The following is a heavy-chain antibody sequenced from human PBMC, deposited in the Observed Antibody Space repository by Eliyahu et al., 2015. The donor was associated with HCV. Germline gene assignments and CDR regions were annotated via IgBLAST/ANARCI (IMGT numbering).Heavy chain of an antibody. D-gene: IGHD4-23*01. CDR3: ARVLITSVMTTVVKDAFDI. CDR2: ISYDGSNK. V-gene: IGHV3-30-3*01. Sequence: QVQLVESGGGVVQPGRSLRLSCAASGFTFXSXAXHWVRQAPGKGLGWVAVISYDGSNKYYADSVKGRFTISRDNSKNTLYLQMNSLRAEDTAVYYCARVLITSVMTTVVKDAFDIWGQGTMVTVSS. CDR1: GFTFXSXA. J-gene: IGHJ3*02.